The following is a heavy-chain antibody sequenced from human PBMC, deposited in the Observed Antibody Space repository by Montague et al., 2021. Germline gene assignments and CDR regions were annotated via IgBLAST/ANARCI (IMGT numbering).Heavy chain of an antibody. Sequence: SETRSLTCTISGGSIRSYYWNWIRQPPGKGLEWIGHIYYSGSTNYNPSLKSRVNISLDTSNYQFSLNLRSVTAADTAVYYCARALAARWWFDPWGQGTLVTVSS. CDR1: GGSIRSYY. V-gene: IGHV4-59*01. D-gene: IGHD6-6*01. CDR2: IYYSGST. CDR3: ARALAARWWFDP. J-gene: IGHJ5*02.